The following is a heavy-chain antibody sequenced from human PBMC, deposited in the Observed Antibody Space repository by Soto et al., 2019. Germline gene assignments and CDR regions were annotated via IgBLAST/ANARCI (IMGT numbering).Heavy chain of an antibody. J-gene: IGHJ6*03. CDR1: GFTFSSYS. V-gene: IGHV3-21*01. Sequence: GGSLRLSCAASGFTFSSYSMNWVRQAPGKGLEWVSSISSSSSYIYYADSVKGRFTISRDNAKNSLYLQMNSLRAEDTAVYYCARSVTIFDYYYMDVWGKGTTVTVSS. D-gene: IGHD3-3*01. CDR3: ARSVTIFDYYYMDV. CDR2: ISSSSSYI.